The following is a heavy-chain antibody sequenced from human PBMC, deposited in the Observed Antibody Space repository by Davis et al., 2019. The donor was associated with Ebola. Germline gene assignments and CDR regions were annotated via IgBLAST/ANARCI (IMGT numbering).Heavy chain of an antibody. Sequence: GGSLRLSCVASGFRFSSYVMGWVRQAPGKGLEWVSRIGGSGDTADYGDSVRGRFTISRDNSKNALYLQMISLRVEDTATSYCARVILWWDDDGGGPTTYYFDFWGQGALVTVSS. D-gene: IGHD2-21*01. CDR3: ARVILWWDDDGGGPTTYYFDF. J-gene: IGHJ4*02. CDR1: GFRFSSYV. V-gene: IGHV3-23*01. CDR2: IGGSGDTA.